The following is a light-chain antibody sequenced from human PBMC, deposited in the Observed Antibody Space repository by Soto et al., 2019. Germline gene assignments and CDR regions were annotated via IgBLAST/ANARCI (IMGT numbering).Light chain of an antibody. CDR2: NVS. CDR3: QQYNNWPPWT. CDR1: QSVSSAY. V-gene: IGKV3D-15*01. Sequence: ELVLTQSPGTLSLSPVERATLSCRASQSVSSAYLAWYQQKPGQAPRLLIYNVSRRATGIPARFSGSGSGTEFSLTISGLQSEDFAVYYCQQYNNWPPWTFGQGTKVDIK. J-gene: IGKJ1*01.